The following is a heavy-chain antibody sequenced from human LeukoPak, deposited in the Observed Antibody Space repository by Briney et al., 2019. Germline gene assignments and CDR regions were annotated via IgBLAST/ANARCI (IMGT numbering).Heavy chain of an antibody. CDR1: GFTFSSYW. V-gene: IGHV3-7*01. CDR2: IKQDGSEK. Sequence: GGSLRLSCAASGFTFSSYWMSWVRQAPGKGLEWVANIKQDGSEKYYVDSVKGRFTISRDNAKNSLYRQMNRLRAEATAVYYCAIEGYCSSTSCSPWGFDYWGQGTLVTVSS. J-gene: IGHJ4*02. CDR3: AIEGYCSSTSCSPWGFDY. D-gene: IGHD2-2*01.